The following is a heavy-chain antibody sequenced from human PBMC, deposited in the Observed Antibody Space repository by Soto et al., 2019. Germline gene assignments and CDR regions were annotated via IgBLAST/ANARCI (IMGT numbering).Heavy chain of an antibody. V-gene: IGHV1-69*01. CDR1: GDTFKNCV. D-gene: IGHD3-10*01. CDR3: AAELGFGKLSVV. Sequence: QVQVVQSGVEVRRPGSSVKVSCKASGDTFKNCVISWVRQAPGQGLEWMGGIIPRFGTTDFVQRFQGRLTITTDESTTTAYMELCRLRSEDTATYYCAAELGFGKLSVVWGQGTKVIVSS. J-gene: IGHJ6*02. CDR2: IIPRFGTT.